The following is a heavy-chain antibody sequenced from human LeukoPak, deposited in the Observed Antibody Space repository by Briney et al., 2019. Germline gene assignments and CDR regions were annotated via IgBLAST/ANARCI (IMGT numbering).Heavy chain of an antibody. D-gene: IGHD6-13*01. V-gene: IGHV3-30*04. CDR1: GFTFSSFA. Sequence: GGSLILSCAASGFTFSSFAMHWVRQAPGKGLEWVAVISYDGSNKYYADSVKGRFTISRDNSKNTLYLQMNSLTAEDTAVFYCARDDRGIAAAGFLDYWGQGTLVTVSS. J-gene: IGHJ4*02. CDR2: ISYDGSNK. CDR3: ARDDRGIAAAGFLDY.